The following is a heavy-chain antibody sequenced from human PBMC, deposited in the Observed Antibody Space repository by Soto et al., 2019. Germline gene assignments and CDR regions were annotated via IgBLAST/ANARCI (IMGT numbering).Heavy chain of an antibody. CDR1: GYTFTGYY. CDR3: ARDVAPVYGSGSYSRPLYFDY. V-gene: IGHV1-2*04. D-gene: IGHD3-10*01. Sequence: ASVKVSCKASGYTFTGYYMHWVRQAPGQGLEWMGWINPNSGGTNYAQKFQGWVTMTRDTSISTAYMELSRLRSDDTAVYYCARDVAPVYGSGSYSRPLYFDYWGQGTLVTVSS. J-gene: IGHJ4*02. CDR2: INPNSGGT.